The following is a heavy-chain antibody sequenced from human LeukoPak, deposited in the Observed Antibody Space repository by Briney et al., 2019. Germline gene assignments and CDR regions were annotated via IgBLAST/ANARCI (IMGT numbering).Heavy chain of an antibody. D-gene: IGHD3-3*01. CDR1: GGSISSGGYY. V-gene: IGHV4-30-4*07. CDR2: IYYSGST. J-gene: IGHJ4*02. CDR3: ARGERYDFHFDY. Sequence: SETLSLTCAVSGGSISSGGYYWSWIRQPPGKGLEWIGYIYYSGSTYYNPSLKSRVTISVDTSKNQFSLKLSSVTAADTAVYYCARGERYDFHFDYWGQGTLVTVSS.